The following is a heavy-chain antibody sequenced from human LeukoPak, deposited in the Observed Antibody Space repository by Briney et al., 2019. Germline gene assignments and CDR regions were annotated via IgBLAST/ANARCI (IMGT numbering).Heavy chain of an antibody. V-gene: IGHV3-21*01. CDR1: GFTFSSYS. Sequence: GGSLRLSCAASGFTFSSYSMNWVRQAPGKGLEWVSSISSSSSYIYYADSVKGRFTISRDNAKNSLYLQMNSLRAEDAAVYYCARVMNVVPAGSRYYYYGMTSGAKGPRSPSP. J-gene: IGHJ6*02. CDR2: ISSSSSYI. CDR3: ARVMNVVPAGSRYYYYGMTS. D-gene: IGHD2-2*01.